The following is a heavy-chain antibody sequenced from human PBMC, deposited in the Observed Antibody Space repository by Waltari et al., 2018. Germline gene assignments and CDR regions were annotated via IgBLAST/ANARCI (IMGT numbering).Heavy chain of an antibody. D-gene: IGHD4-17*01. CDR3: ARSSTTVTTFG. Sequence: EVQLVASGGGLVKAGGSLRLSCAAFGFPFSTYSMNWVRQAPGEGLEWVSSISSSSLYMSYADSVKGRVTISRDNAKNSRYLQMNSLRVEDTAVYYCARSSTTVTTFGWGQGTLVTVSS. CDR2: ISSSSLYM. CDR1: GFPFSTYS. J-gene: IGHJ4*02. V-gene: IGHV3-21*01.